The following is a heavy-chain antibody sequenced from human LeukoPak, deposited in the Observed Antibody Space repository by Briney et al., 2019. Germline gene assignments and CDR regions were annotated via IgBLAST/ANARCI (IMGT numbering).Heavy chain of an antibody. Sequence: PGGSLRLSCAASGFSLSAYWMTWVRQAPGKGLEWVANINRDGSQKNHVDSVKGRFTISRDNAKNSLYLQMNSLTAEDTAVYYCASDNTYSSGSRFYDRFDYWGQGTLVTVSS. D-gene: IGHD2-15*01. CDR3: ASDNTYSSGSRFYDRFDY. V-gene: IGHV3-7*01. J-gene: IGHJ4*02. CDR2: INRDGSQK. CDR1: GFSLSAYW.